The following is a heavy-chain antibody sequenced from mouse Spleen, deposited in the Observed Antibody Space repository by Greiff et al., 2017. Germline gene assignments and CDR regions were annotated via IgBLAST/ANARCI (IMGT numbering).Heavy chain of an antibody. D-gene: IGHD3-1*01. CDR2: ISSGGGST. J-gene: IGHJ3*01. CDR3: ARQLGLMAWFAY. V-gene: IGHV5-12-1*01. CDR1: GFTFSSYA. Sequence: EVQRVESGGGLVKPGGSLKLSCAASGFTFSSYAMSWVRQTPEKRLEWVAYISSGGGSTYYPDTVKGRFTISRDNAKNTLYLQMSSLKSEDTAMYYCARQLGLMAWFAYWGQGTLVTVSA.